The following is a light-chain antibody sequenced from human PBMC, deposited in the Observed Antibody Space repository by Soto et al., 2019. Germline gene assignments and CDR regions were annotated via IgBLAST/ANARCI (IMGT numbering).Light chain of an antibody. V-gene: IGKV3D-15*01. CDR2: DAS. J-gene: IGKJ1*01. Sequence: EIVMTQSPATLSVSSGEGITLSCRASQSVKNHLAWYQHKPGQSPRLLNYDASTRATGVPARFSAGGSGTEFTLVISSLQSEDAAVYCCQEYNAWPPGTFGQGTKVEIK. CDR3: QEYNAWPPGT. CDR1: QSVKNH.